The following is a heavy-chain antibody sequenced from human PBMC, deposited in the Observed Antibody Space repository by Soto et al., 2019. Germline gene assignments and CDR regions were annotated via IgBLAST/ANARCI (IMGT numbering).Heavy chain of an antibody. CDR2: ISRDGGTK. J-gene: IGHJ4*02. Sequence: QVQLVESGGGVVQPGRSLRLSCAVSGVTVSTYGMHWVRHAPGKGLEWVAVISRDGGTKYYADSVKGRFTISRDNSRNTLFLEMNSLRSDDMAVYYCTGEVASGYWGQGTLVTVSS. V-gene: IGHV3-30*03. CDR3: TGEVASGY. CDR1: GVTVSTYG. D-gene: IGHD2-8*02.